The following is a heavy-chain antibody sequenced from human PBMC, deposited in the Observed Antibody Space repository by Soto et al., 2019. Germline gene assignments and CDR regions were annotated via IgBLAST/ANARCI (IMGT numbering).Heavy chain of an antibody. CDR2: ISSSGNT. D-gene: IGHD3-22*01. J-gene: IGHJ4*02. CDR3: ARAPMVLTRSYFDS. Sequence: SETLSLTCTVSDGSISNFYWSWIRQPPGKGLEWSGYISSSGNTNYNPSLKGRVSISVDTSKNQFSLNLTSVTAADTAVYYCARAPMVLTRSYFDSWGQGTPVTVSS. CDR1: DGSISNFY. V-gene: IGHV4-59*01.